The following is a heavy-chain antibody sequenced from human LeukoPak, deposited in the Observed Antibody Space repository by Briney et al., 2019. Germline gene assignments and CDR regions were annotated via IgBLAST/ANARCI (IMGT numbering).Heavy chain of an antibody. Sequence: LSETLSLTCTVSGGSISGSSYFWGWIRQPPGKGLEWIGSIYYSGSTYYNPSLKSRVTISVDTSKNQFSLKLSSVTAADTAVYYCAREREVTVYDSSGHIDYWGQGTLVTVSS. CDR2: IYYSGST. CDR3: AREREVTVYDSSGHIDY. D-gene: IGHD3-22*01. J-gene: IGHJ4*02. CDR1: GGSISGSSYF. V-gene: IGHV4-39*02.